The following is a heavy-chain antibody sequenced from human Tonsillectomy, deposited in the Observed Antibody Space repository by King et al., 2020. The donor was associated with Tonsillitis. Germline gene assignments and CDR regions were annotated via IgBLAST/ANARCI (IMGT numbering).Heavy chain of an antibody. J-gene: IGHJ3*02. D-gene: IGHD2-21*01. CDR3: ARGPRAWDAFDI. CDR1: GLTVISNY. Sequence: VQLVESGGGLIQPGGSLRLSFAASGLTVISNYMSWVRQAPGKGREWFQVIYSGGCTYYADSVKGRFTISRDNSKNTLYLQMNSLRAEDTAVYYCARGPRAWDAFDIWGQGTMVTVSS. CDR2: IYSGGCT. V-gene: IGHV3-53*01.